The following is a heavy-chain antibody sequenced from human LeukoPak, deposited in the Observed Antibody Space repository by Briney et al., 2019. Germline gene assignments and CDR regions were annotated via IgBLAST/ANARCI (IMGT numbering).Heavy chain of an antibody. CDR3: AREASSGDLEY. J-gene: IGHJ4*02. D-gene: IGHD4-17*01. Sequence: GGSLRLSCAASGFTFSSYEMNWVRQAPGKGLEWVSCISSSAGTIYYTDSVKGRFTISRDNAKNSLYLQMNSLRAEDTAVYYCAREASSGDLEYWGQGTLVTVSS. V-gene: IGHV3-48*03. CDR1: GFTFSSYE. CDR2: ISSSAGTI.